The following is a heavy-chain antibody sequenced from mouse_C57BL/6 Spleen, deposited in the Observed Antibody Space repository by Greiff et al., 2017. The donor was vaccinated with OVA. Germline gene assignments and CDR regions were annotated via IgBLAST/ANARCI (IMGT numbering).Heavy chain of an antibody. J-gene: IGHJ1*03. D-gene: IGHD6-2*01. CDR1: GFTFSDYY. CDR3: ARGLREGYFDV. CDR2: INYDGSST. V-gene: IGHV5-16*01. Sequence: EVQRVESEGGLVQPGSSMKLSCTASGFTFSDYYMAWVRQVPEKGLEWVANINYDGSSTYYLDSLKSRFIILRDNAKNILYLQMSSLKSEDTATYYCARGLREGYFDVWGTGTTVTVSS.